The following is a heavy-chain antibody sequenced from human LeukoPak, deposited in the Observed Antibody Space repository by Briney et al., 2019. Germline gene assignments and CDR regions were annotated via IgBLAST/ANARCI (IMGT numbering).Heavy chain of an antibody. CDR3: AREDGYSSSWYSDY. J-gene: IGHJ4*02. CDR1: GFTFSDYY. CDR2: ISSTSIYT. Sequence: PGGSLRLSCAASGFTFSDYYMSWIRQAPGKGLEWVSDISSTSIYTNYADSVKGQFTISRDNAKNSLYLQMNSLRAEDTAVYYCAREDGYSSSWYSDYWGQGTLVTVSS. D-gene: IGHD6-13*01. V-gene: IGHV3-11*05.